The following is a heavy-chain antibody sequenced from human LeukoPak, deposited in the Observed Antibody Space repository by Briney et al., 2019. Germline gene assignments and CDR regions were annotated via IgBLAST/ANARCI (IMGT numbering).Heavy chain of an antibody. D-gene: IGHD6-19*01. CDR3: AKDPLGYSSGDFDY. Sequence: GGSLRLSCVASGFTFSSYGMHWVRQAPGKGLEWVAVISYDGSNKYYADSVKGRFTISRDNSKNTLYLQMNSLRAEDTAVYYCAKDPLGYSSGDFDYWGQGTLVTVSS. CDR1: GFTFSSYG. V-gene: IGHV3-30*18. CDR2: ISYDGSNK. J-gene: IGHJ4*02.